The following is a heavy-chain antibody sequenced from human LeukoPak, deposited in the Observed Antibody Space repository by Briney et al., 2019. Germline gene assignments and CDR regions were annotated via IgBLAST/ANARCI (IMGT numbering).Heavy chain of an antibody. D-gene: IGHD3-10*01. J-gene: IGHJ5*02. Sequence: SETLSLTCAVYGGSFSGYYWSWIRQPPGKGLEWIGEINHSGSTNYSPSLKSRVTISVDTSKNRFSLKLSSVTAADTAVYYCARGRITMVRGFTWFDPWGQGTLVTVSS. CDR3: ARGRITMVRGFTWFDP. CDR1: GGSFSGYY. V-gene: IGHV4-34*01. CDR2: INHSGST.